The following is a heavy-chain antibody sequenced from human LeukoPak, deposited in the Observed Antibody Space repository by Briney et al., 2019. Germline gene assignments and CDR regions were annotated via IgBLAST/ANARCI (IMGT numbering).Heavy chain of an antibody. CDR3: ARVHFNWGIDY. CDR1: GGSFSGYY. J-gene: IGHJ4*02. Sequence: SETLSLTCAVYGGSFSGYYWSWIRQHPGKGLEWIGYIYYSGSTYYNPSLKSRVTISVDTSKNQFSLKLSSVTAADTAVYYCARVHFNWGIDYWGQGTLVTVSS. D-gene: IGHD7-27*01. CDR2: IYYSGST. V-gene: IGHV4-31*11.